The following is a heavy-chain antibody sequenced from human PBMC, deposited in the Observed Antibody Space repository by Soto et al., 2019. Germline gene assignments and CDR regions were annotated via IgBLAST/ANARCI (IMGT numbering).Heavy chain of an antibody. CDR2: ISDSGTT. Sequence: PSETLSLTCAVSGGSISSGGYYWSWLRQDLGKGLEWIGYISDSGTTQYNPSLRSRLTISIDTPQNQFSLKLTSVTAADTAVYYCARQGSFGTLESWGQGTLVTVSS. D-gene: IGHD3-3*02. CDR1: GGSISSGGYY. CDR3: ARQGSFGTLES. V-gene: IGHV4-31*11. J-gene: IGHJ4*02.